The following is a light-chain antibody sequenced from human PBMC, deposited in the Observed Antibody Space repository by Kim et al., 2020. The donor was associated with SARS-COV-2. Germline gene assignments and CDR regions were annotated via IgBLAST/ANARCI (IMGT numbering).Light chain of an antibody. CDR2: SNN. CDR3: AAWDDSLNGPV. CDR1: SSNIGSNT. V-gene: IGLV1-44*01. J-gene: IGLJ2*01. Sequence: QSVLTQPPSASGTPGQRVTISCSGSSSNIGSNTVNWYQQLPGTAPKLLIYSNNQRPSGVPDRFSGSKSGTSASLAISGLQSEDEADYSCAAWDDSLNGPVFGGVTELTVL.